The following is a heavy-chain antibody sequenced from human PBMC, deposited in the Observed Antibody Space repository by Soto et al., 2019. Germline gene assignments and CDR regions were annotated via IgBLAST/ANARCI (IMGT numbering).Heavy chain of an antibody. Sequence: GASVKVSCKASGYTFITYYMHWVRQAPGQGLQWMGIIHPGGGSTTYAQKFQGRVTMTRDTSTSTVYMELSSLRSEDTAVYYCARVANSKKAPFDPWGQGTLVTVSS. CDR1: GYTFITYY. CDR2: IHPGGGST. D-gene: IGHD5-12*01. CDR3: ARVANSKKAPFDP. V-gene: IGHV1-46*01. J-gene: IGHJ5*02.